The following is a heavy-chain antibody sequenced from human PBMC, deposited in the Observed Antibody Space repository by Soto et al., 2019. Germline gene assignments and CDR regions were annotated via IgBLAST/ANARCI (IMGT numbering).Heavy chain of an antibody. CDR2: IYYLGRT. CDR3: ARDPVGATRFDY. Sequence: SETLSLTCTVDSISTYYWNWIRQPPGKGLEWIGYIYYLGRTNYNSSLRSRVTMSIDTSKNQFSLKLSSVTAGGTAIYYCARDPVGATRFDYWGQGVPVTVSS. V-gene: IGHV4-59*01. CDR1: SISTYY. D-gene: IGHD1-26*01. J-gene: IGHJ4*02.